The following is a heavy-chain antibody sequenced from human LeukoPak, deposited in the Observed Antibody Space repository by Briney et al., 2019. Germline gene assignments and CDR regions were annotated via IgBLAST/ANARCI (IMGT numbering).Heavy chain of an antibody. V-gene: IGHV3-30-3*01. CDR2: ISYDGSNK. CDR3: ARDGHNSSGYIFYYYYGMDV. J-gene: IGHJ6*02. Sequence: GGSLRLSCAASGFTFSSYAMHWVRQAPGKGLEWVAVISYDGSNKYYADSVKGRFTISRDNSKNTLYLQMNSLRAEDTAVYYCARDGHNSSGYIFYYYYGMDVWGQGTTVTVSS. D-gene: IGHD3-22*01. CDR1: GFTFSSYA.